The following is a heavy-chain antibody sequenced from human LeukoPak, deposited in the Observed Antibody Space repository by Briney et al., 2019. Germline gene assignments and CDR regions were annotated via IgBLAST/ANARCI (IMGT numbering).Heavy chain of an antibody. Sequence: GGSLRLSCAASGFTFSSYSMNWVRQAPGKGLEWVSSISSSSSYIYYADSVKGRFTISRDNAKNSLYLQMNSLRAEDAAVYYCARRYDKHAFDIWGQGAMVTVSS. CDR1: GFTFSSYS. J-gene: IGHJ3*02. D-gene: IGHD2-15*01. CDR3: ARRYDKHAFDI. V-gene: IGHV3-21*01. CDR2: ISSSSSYI.